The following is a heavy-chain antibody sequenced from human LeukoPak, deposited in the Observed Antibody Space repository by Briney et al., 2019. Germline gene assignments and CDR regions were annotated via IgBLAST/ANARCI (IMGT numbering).Heavy chain of an antibody. CDR2: INPNTGGT. Sequence: ASVKVSCKASGFTFTAYYMHWVRHAPGQGLEWMGWINPNTGGTNYVQKFQGRVIMTRDTSISTAYMELSRLRSDDTAVYYCARDMSYDSSGYYRAEYFQHWGQGTLVTVSS. CDR3: ARDMSYDSSGYYRAEYFQH. V-gene: IGHV1-2*02. CDR1: GFTFTAYY. J-gene: IGHJ1*01. D-gene: IGHD3-22*01.